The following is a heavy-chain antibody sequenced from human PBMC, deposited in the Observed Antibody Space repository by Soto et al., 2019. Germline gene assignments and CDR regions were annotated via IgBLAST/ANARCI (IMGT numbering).Heavy chain of an antibody. Sequence: PSETLSLTWAGYGGSFSGYYWSWIRQPPGKGLEWIGEINHSGSTNYNPSLKSRVTISVDTSKNQFSLKLSSVTAADTAVYYCARGRKCCYDSSGYCYGQAYNRFAHWGQRSPVTVSS. CDR1: GGSFSGYY. D-gene: IGHD3-22*01. V-gene: IGHV4-34*01. J-gene: IGHJ1*01. CDR3: ARGRKCCYDSSGYCYGQAYNRFAH. CDR2: INHSGST.